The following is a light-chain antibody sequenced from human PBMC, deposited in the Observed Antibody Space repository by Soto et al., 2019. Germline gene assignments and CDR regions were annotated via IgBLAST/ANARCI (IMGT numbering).Light chain of an antibody. CDR3: QQYGGSPPWT. CDR2: EAS. CDR1: QSVSVSY. J-gene: IGKJ1*01. Sequence: EIVLTQSPGTLSLSPGERATLSCRASQSVSVSYLAWYQQKLGQAPRLLIYEASSRATGIPDRFSGSGSGTXXXXXXXXXXPXDFAVYYCQQYGGSPPWTFGQGTKVEIK. V-gene: IGKV3-20*01.